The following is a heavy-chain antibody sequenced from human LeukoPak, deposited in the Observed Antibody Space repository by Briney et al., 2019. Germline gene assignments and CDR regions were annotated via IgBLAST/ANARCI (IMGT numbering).Heavy chain of an antibody. V-gene: IGHV3-23*01. CDR1: GFTLTSYA. J-gene: IGHJ4*02. D-gene: IGHD3-10*01. Sequence: PGGSLRLSCAASGFTLTSYAMGWVRQAPGKGLEWVSAISVSGGSTYYADSVKGRFTISRDNSKNTLYLQMNSLRAEDTAVYYCAKDTFYGSGSYYPLYYFDYWGQGTLVTVSS. CDR2: ISVSGGST. CDR3: AKDTFYGSGSYYPLYYFDY.